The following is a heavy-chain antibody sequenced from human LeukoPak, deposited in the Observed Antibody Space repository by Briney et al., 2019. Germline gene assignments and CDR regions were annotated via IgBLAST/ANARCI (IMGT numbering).Heavy chain of an antibody. J-gene: IGHJ4*02. V-gene: IGHV5-51*01. CDR1: GYTFPKYW. CDR3: AGHEIGWENRGSSPAPYYFDY. CDR2: IYAGDSHT. Sequence: GESLKISCEASGYTFPKYWIAWVRQMPGKGLGWMGSIYAGDSHTRYSPSFQGQVTISADMSINTAYLHLSSLKASDPAMYYCAGHEIGWENRGSSPAPYYFDYWGQGSLVTVSS. D-gene: IGHD6-13*01.